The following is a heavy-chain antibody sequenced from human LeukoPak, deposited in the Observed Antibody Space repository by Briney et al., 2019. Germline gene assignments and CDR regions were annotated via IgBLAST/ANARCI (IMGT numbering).Heavy chain of an antibody. CDR2: ISSSGSTT. J-gene: IGHJ4*02. CDR1: GFTFSDYY. Sequence: PGGSLRLSCAASGFTFSDYYMSWIRQAPGKGLECVSYISSSGSTTNYADSAKGRFTISRDNAKNSLYLQMNSLRAEDTAVYYCARKDGYTSSWSFDYWGQGTLVTVSS. D-gene: IGHD6-13*01. V-gene: IGHV3-11*01. CDR3: ARKDGYTSSWSFDY.